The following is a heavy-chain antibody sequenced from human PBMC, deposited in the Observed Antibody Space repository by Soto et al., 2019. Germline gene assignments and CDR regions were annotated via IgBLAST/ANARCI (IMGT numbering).Heavy chain of an antibody. J-gene: IGHJ4*02. CDR2: ISYDGSNK. CDR3: AKSSSLGYSGYDTPAY. Sequence: GGSLRLSCAASGFTFSSFGMHWVRQAPGKGLEWVAVISYDGSNKYYADSVKGRFTISRDNSKNTLYLQMNSLRAEDTAVYYCAKSSSLGYSGYDTPAYWGQGTLVSASS. D-gene: IGHD5-12*01. V-gene: IGHV3-30*18. CDR1: GFTFSSFG.